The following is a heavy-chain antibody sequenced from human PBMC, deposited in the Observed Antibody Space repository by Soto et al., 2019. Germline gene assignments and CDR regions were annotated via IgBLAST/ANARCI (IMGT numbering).Heavy chain of an antibody. Sequence: PSETLSLTCTVSGGSISSYYWSWIRQPPGKGLEWIGYIYYSGSTNYNPSLKSRVTISVDTSKNQFSLKLSSVTAADTAVYYCARPRDCSSTSCYGALDPWGQGTLVTVSS. CDR1: GGSISSYY. J-gene: IGHJ5*02. D-gene: IGHD2-2*01. V-gene: IGHV4-59*08. CDR3: ARPRDCSSTSCYGALDP. CDR2: IYYSGST.